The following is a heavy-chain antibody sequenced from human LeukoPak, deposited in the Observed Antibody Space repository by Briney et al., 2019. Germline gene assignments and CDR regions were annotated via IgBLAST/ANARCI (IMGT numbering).Heavy chain of an antibody. J-gene: IGHJ6*04. CDR2: ISGTSNYT. CDR3: ARDSSSWYVYEGV. V-gene: IGHV3-11*06. Sequence: PGGSLRLSCAASGFTFSDYYMSWIRQAPGKGLEWVSYISGTSNYTDYADSVKGRFTISRGNAKNSLYLQMNRLRAEDTAVYYCARDSSSWYVYEGVWGKGTTVTVSS. CDR1: GFTFSDYY. D-gene: IGHD6-13*01.